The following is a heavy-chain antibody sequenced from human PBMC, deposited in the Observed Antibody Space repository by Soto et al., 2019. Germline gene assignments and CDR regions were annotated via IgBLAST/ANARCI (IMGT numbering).Heavy chain of an antibody. CDR3: ARVDTPSPWFGLAYGMDV. Sequence: GGSLRLSCAASGFTFSSYSMNWVRQAPGKGLEWVSYISSSSTIYYADSVKGRFTISRDNAKNSLYLQMNSLRDEDTAVYYCARVDTPSPWFGLAYGMDVWGQGTTVTVSS. CDR2: ISSSSTI. CDR1: GFTFSSYS. D-gene: IGHD3-10*01. J-gene: IGHJ6*02. V-gene: IGHV3-48*02.